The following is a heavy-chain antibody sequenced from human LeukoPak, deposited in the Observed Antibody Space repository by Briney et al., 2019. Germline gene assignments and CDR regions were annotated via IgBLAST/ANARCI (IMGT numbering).Heavy chain of an antibody. CDR3: AKDAGSGIVAAGPDY. V-gene: IGHV3-21*01. CDR1: GFTFSSYT. Sequence: GGSLRLSCAASGFTFSSYTMNWVRQAPGKGLEWVSSISSSSSYIYYADSLKGRFTISRDNAKNSLYLQMNSLRAEDTAMYYCAKDAGSGIVAAGPDYWGQGTLVTVSS. D-gene: IGHD6-13*01. CDR2: ISSSSSYI. J-gene: IGHJ4*02.